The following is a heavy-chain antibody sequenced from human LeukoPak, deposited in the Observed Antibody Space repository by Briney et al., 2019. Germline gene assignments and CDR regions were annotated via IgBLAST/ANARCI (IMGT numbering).Heavy chain of an antibody. CDR3: AKGKAAGAFDWFDP. CDR1: GFTFSKYA. CDR2: ITGVGDT. D-gene: IGHD6-13*01. V-gene: IGHV3-23*01. J-gene: IGHJ5*02. Sequence: GGSLRLSCAASGFTFSKYAMMWGRQAPGKGVEWGSSITGVGDTYYVDSVKGRFTVSRDNSNNTLYLQINSLTADATALYSCAKGKAAGAFDWFDPWGQGTLVTVSS.